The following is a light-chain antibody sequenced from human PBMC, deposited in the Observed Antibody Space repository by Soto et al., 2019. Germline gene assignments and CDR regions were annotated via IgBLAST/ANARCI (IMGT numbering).Light chain of an antibody. CDR1: SSDVGGYNY. CDR3: SSFTNTITRYA. V-gene: IGLV2-14*01. Sequence: QSVLTQPASVSGSPGQSITISFTGTSSDVGGYNYVSWFQHHPGKAPKLRIYEVSYRPSGVSARFSGSKSGDTASLTISGIQAEDEADYYCSSFTNTITRYAFGTGTKLTVL. CDR2: EVS. J-gene: IGLJ1*01.